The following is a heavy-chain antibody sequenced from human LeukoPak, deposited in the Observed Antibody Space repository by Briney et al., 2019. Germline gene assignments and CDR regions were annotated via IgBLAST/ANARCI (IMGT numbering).Heavy chain of an antibody. Sequence: ASVKVSCKASGYTFTGYYMHWVRQAPGQGLEWMGWINPNSGGTNYAQKFQGRVTMTRDTSISTAYMELSRLRSDDTAVYYCARDFGEFLGDAYYMDVWGKGTTVTISS. J-gene: IGHJ6*03. CDR3: ARDFGEFLGDAYYMDV. CDR1: GYTFTGYY. V-gene: IGHV1-2*02. D-gene: IGHD3-10*01. CDR2: INPNSGGT.